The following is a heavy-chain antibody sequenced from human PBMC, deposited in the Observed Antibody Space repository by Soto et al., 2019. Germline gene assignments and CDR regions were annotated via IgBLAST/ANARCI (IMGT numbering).Heavy chain of an antibody. D-gene: IGHD5-12*01. J-gene: IGHJ6*02. Sequence: SGPTLVNPTQTLTLTCTFSGFSLSTSRMCVSWIRQPPGKALEWLALIDWDDDKYYSTSLKTRLTISKDTSKNQVVLTMSNMDPVDKATYYCARAQRDGYNYNYYYGMDVWGQGTTVTVSS. CDR3: ARAQRDGYNYNYYYGMDV. CDR1: GFSLSTSRMC. V-gene: IGHV2-70*01. CDR2: IDWDDDK.